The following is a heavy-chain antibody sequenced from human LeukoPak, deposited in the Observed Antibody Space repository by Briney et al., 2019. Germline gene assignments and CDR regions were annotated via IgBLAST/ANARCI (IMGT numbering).Heavy chain of an antibody. CDR1: GFTFSRYW. J-gene: IGHJ3*02. V-gene: IGHV3-7*01. CDR3: ARGPGDFDASDI. CDR2: IKENGNEQ. Sequence: PGGSLRLSCTASGFTFSRYWMSWVRQAPGKGPEWVAHIKENGNEQYYAESVKGRFTISRDNAEKSLCLQTNSLRAEDTAVYYCARGPGDFDASDIWGQGTMVTVSS. D-gene: IGHD1-14*01.